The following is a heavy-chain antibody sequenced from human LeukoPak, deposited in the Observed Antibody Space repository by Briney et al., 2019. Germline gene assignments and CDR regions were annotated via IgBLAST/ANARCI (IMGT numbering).Heavy chain of an antibody. J-gene: IGHJ4*02. CDR1: GFTFSGYS. V-gene: IGHV3-21*01. Sequence: PGGSLRLSCTASGFTFSGYSMNWVRQAPGRGLEWVSSIRTKSNYIYYADSVKGRFTISRDNAKSSLFLQMNGLRAEDTAVYYCARESPNYLNTYYFDYWGQGTLVTVSS. D-gene: IGHD5-24*01. CDR2: IRTKSNYI. CDR3: ARESPNYLNTYYFDY.